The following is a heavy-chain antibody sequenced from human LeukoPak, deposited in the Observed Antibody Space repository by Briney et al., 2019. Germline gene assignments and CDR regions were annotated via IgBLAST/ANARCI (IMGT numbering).Heavy chain of an antibody. CDR1: GFTVSSNY. Sequence: GGSLRLSCAASGFTVSSNYMSWVRQAPGKGLEWVSVIYSGGSTYYADSVKGRFTISRDNSKNTLYLQVNSLRAEDTAVYYCARARGFRSPGLIPGYWGQGTLVTVSS. CDR2: IYSGGST. CDR3: ARARGFRSPGLIPGY. D-gene: IGHD2-8*01. V-gene: IGHV3-53*01. J-gene: IGHJ4*02.